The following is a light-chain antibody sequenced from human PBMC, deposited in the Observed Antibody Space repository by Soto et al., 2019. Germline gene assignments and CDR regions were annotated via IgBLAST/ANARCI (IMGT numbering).Light chain of an antibody. Sequence: DIVLTQSPATLSLSPGERATLSCRASQNVDSSSLAWYQQTPGQAPRLLISGASSRATGISDRFSGSGSGTDFTLTISRLEPDDFAVYYCQLYGGSPEWTFGQGTKVEIK. V-gene: IGKV3-20*01. CDR2: GAS. J-gene: IGKJ1*01. CDR1: QNVDSSS. CDR3: QLYGGSPEWT.